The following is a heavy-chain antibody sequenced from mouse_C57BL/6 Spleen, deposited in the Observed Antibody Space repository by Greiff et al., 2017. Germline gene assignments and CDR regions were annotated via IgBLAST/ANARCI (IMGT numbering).Heavy chain of an antibody. CDR2: ISSGGDYI. CDR3: TREVGGFDY. V-gene: IGHV5-9-1*02. J-gene: IGHJ2*01. CDR1: GFTFSSYA. D-gene: IGHD1-1*01. Sequence: EVKLMESGEGLVKPGGSLKLSCAASGFTFSSYAMSWVRQTPEKRLEWVAYISSGGDYIYYADTVKGRFTISRDNARNTLYLKMSSLKSEDTAMYYCTREVGGFDYWGQGTTLTVSS.